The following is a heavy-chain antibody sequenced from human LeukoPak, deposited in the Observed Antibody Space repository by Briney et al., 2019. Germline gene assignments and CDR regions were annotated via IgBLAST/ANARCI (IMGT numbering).Heavy chain of an antibody. CDR1: GGTFSSYA. J-gene: IGHJ4*02. CDR3: ARDRTGTTVTNYFDY. D-gene: IGHD4-17*01. Sequence: SVKVSCKASGGTFSSYAISWVRQAPGQGLEWMGGIIPIFGTPNYAQKFQGRVTITTDESTSTAYIELSSVRSEDTAVYYCARDRTGTTVTNYFDYWGQGTLVTVSS. CDR2: IIPIFGTP. V-gene: IGHV1-69*05.